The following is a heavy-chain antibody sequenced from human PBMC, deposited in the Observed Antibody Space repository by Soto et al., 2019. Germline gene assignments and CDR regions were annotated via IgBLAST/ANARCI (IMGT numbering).Heavy chain of an antibody. V-gene: IGHV3-7*04. Sequence: EVQLVESGGGVVQSGGSLRLSCTASGFPFNNYWMSWVRQAPGKGLEWVATIHQDGTERHYVDSVKGRFTISRDNAKKSLSLDLDRLRVEDTAVYYCSGGVATGPWGQGTLVGVSS. CDR2: IHQDGTER. D-gene: IGHD5-12*01. J-gene: IGHJ5*01. CDR1: GFPFNNYW. CDR3: SGGVATGP.